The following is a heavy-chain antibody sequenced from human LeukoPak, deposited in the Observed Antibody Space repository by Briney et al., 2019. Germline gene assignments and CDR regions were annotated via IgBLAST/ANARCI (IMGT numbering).Heavy chain of an antibody. CDR3: AREENAVFDY. D-gene: IGHD2-2*01. CDR1: GGSISSYY. V-gene: IGHV4-59*01. CDR2: IYYSGST. Sequence: PSETLSLTWTVSGGSISSYYWSWIRQPPVKGLEWIGYIYYSGSTNYNPSLKSRVTISVDTSKNQFSLKLSSVTAADTAVYYCAREENAVFDYWGQGTLVTVSS. J-gene: IGHJ4*02.